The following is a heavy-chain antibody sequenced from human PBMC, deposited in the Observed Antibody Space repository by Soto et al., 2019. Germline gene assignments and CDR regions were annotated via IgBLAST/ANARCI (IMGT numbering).Heavy chain of an antibody. V-gene: IGHV3-30-3*01. Sequence: GGSLRLSCAASGFTFSSYAMHWVRQAPGKGLEWVAVISYDGSNKYYADSVKGRFTISRDNSKNTLYLQMNSLRAEDTAVYYCARGSLYLVVVPAAIPTNEWGSLFDPWGQGTLVTVSS. J-gene: IGHJ5*02. CDR2: ISYDGSNK. CDR3: ARGSLYLVVVPAAIPTNEWGSLFDP. CDR1: GFTFSSYA. D-gene: IGHD2-2*02.